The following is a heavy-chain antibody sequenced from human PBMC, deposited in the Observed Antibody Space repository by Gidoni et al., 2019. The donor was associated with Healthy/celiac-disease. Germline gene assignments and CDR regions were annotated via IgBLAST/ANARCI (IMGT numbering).Heavy chain of an antibody. CDR1: GFTFSSYA. D-gene: IGHD6-13*01. V-gene: IGHV3-30*04. Sequence: QVQLVESGGGVVQPGRSLRLSCAASGFTFSSYAMHWVRQAPGKGLEWVAVISYDGSNKYYADSVKGRFTISRDKSKNTLYLQMNSLRAEDTAVYYCARDSSSWSYYFDYWGQGTLVTVSP. CDR3: ARDSSSWSYYFDY. J-gene: IGHJ4*02. CDR2: ISYDGSNK.